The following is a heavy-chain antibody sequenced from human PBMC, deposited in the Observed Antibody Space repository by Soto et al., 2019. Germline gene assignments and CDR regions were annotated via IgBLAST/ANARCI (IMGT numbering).Heavy chain of an antibody. CDR1: GYSFTSYW. CDR3: ARLTNGGATTVVTRVSVSYGMDF. CDR2: IYPGDSDT. J-gene: IGHJ6*02. Sequence: PGESLKISCKGSGYSFTSYWIGWVRQMPGKGLEWMGIIYPGDSDTRYSPSFQGQVTISADKSISTAYLQWSSLKASDTAMYYCARLTNGGATTVVTRVSVSYGMDFWDQGTMVTVSS. D-gene: IGHD4-17*01. V-gene: IGHV5-51*01.